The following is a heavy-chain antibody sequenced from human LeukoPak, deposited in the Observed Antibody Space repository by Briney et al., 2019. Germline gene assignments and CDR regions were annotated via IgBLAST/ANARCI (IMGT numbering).Heavy chain of an antibody. CDR1: GGSISSNNW. J-gene: IGHJ5*02. D-gene: IGHD3-10*01. Sequence: SGTLSLTCVVSGGSISSNNWWSWVRQSPGKGLEWIGEINHSGSTNYNPSLKSRITISVDTSKNHFSLILTSVTAADTAVYYCARVYYYGSGSSVGWFDPWGQGTLVTVSS. V-gene: IGHV4-4*02. CDR2: INHSGST. CDR3: ARVYYYGSGSSVGWFDP.